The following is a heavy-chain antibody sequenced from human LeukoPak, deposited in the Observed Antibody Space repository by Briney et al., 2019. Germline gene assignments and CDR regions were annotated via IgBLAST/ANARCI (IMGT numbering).Heavy chain of an antibody. CDR3: AREGKQQLVDAFDI. CDR1: GFTVISNY. Sequence: GGSLRLSCAASGFTVISNYMSWIRQAPGKGPEWVSVIYSGGGTYYADSVKGRFTISRDNTKNTLYLQMNSLRAEDTAVYYCAREGKQQLVDAFDIWGQGTMVTVSS. D-gene: IGHD6-13*01. J-gene: IGHJ3*02. V-gene: IGHV3-53*01. CDR2: IYSGGGT.